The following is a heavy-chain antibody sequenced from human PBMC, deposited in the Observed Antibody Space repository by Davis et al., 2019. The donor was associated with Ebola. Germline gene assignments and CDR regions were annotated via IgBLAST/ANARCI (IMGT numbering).Heavy chain of an antibody. D-gene: IGHD3-10*01. CDR2: ISSSSTYM. Sequence: GESLKISCAASGFTFSSYSMNWVRQAPGKGLEWVSSISSSSTYMYYADSVKGRFTISRDNAKNSLYLQMNSLRAGDTAVYYCARDGENYSDLDYWGQGTLVTVSS. CDR3: ARDGENYSDLDY. J-gene: IGHJ4*02. CDR1: GFTFSSYS. V-gene: IGHV3-21*01.